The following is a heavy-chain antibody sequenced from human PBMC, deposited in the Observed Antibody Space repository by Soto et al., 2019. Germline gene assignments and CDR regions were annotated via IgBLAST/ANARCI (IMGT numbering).Heavy chain of an antibody. CDR1: GYTFSSYY. CDR3: ARGDTLMWFDV. J-gene: IGHJ5*02. D-gene: IGHD5-18*01. V-gene: IGHV1-18*01. Sequence: ASVKVSCKASGYTFSSYYITWVRQAPGQGLEWMGWLSTYNGNTNYAQKLQGRVTMTSDTSTSTAYMELRSLRSDDTAVYYCARGDTLMWFDVWGQGTLVTVSS. CDR2: LSTYNGNT.